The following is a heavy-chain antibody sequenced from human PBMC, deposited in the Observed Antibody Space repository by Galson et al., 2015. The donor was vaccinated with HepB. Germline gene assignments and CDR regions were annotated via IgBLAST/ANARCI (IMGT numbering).Heavy chain of an antibody. D-gene: IGHD3-22*01. CDR3: ARDPSPRSSGYYYRGLDFDY. V-gene: IGHV1-46*01. Sequence: SVKVSCKASGYTFTSYYMHWVRQAPGQGLEWMGIINPSGGSTSYAQKFQGRVTMTRDTSTSTVYMELSSLRSDDTAVYYCARDPSPRSSGYYYRGLDFDYWGQGTLVTVSS. CDR1: GYTFTSYY. J-gene: IGHJ4*02. CDR2: INPSGGST.